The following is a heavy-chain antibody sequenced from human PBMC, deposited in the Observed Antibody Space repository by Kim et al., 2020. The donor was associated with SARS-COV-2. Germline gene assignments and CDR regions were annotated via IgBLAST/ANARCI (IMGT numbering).Heavy chain of an antibody. D-gene: IGHD3-16*01. Sequence: SETLSLTCTVSGGSISSGGYYWSWIRQHPGKGLEWIGYIYYSGSTYYNPSLKSRVTISVDTSKNQFSLKLSSVTAADTAVYYCARGRMGAFDIWGKGTMVTVSS. CDR3: ARGRMGAFDI. V-gene: IGHV4-31*03. CDR2: IYYSGST. J-gene: IGHJ3*02. CDR1: GGSISSGGYY.